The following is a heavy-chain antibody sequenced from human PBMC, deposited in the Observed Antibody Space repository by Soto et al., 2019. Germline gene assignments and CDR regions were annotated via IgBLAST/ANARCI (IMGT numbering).Heavy chain of an antibody. CDR3: ANAFIAGAGFNAFDI. D-gene: IGHD6-19*01. V-gene: IGHV3-23*01. J-gene: IGHJ3*02. Sequence: GGSRRLSCAASGFTFSGSAMHWVRQASGKGLEWVSAISGSGGSTYYADSVKGRFTISRDNSKNTLYLQMNSLRAEDTAVYYCANAFIAGAGFNAFDICGKGIMGTVS. CDR2: ISGSGGST. CDR1: GFTFSGSA.